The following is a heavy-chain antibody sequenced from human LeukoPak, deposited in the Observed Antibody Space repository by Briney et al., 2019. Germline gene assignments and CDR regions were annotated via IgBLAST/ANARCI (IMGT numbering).Heavy chain of an antibody. CDR3: ARDGDFYYAMDV. Sequence: SETLSLTCTVSGGSISSSDYFWTWIRQPPGKGREWIGYIIYSGNTYYNPSLKSRVTMSLDKSKNQFSLKLRSVTAADTAIYYCARDGDFYYAMDVWGQGPTVTVSS. CDR2: IIYSGNT. CDR1: GGSISSSDYF. J-gene: IGHJ6*01. V-gene: IGHV4-30-4*01. D-gene: IGHD3-16*01.